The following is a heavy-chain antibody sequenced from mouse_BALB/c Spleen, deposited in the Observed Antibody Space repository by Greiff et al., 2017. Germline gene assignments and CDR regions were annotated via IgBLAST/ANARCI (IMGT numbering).Heavy chain of an antibody. CDR2: IDPENGDT. Sequence: VQLQQSGAELVRSGASVKLSCTASGFNIKDYYMHWVKQRPEQGLEWIGWIDPENGDTEYAPKFQGKATMTADTSSNTAYLQLSSLTSEDTAVYYCNARPWFAYWGQGTLGTVSA. V-gene: IGHV14-4*02. CDR1: GFNIKDYY. J-gene: IGHJ3*01. CDR3: NARPWFAY.